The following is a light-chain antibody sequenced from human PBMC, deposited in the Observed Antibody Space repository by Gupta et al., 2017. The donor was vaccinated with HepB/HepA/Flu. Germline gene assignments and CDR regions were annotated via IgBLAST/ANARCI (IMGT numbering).Light chain of an antibody. CDR1: SSDVGAYNS. V-gene: IGLV2-14*03. J-gene: IGLJ2*01. Sequence: QSVLTPPASVSGSLGKSITISCTRTSSDVGAYNSVSWYQQYPGKAPKLLIYDVAARPSGISTRFSGSKSGNTASLTISGLQTEDEADYFCSSFTSTLTLVVFGGGTKLTVL. CDR2: DVA. CDR3: SSFTSTLTLVV.